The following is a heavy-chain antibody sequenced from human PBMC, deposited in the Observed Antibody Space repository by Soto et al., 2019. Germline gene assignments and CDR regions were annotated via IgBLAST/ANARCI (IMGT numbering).Heavy chain of an antibody. J-gene: IGHJ4*02. Sequence: PVGSLRLSCAASGFAFSTFAMTWVRQAPGKGLEWVAAISVSGNNAYYADSVKGRFTISRDNSQNSVFLQMSSLRADDTAVYYCARDQLRPGILYSLGVLLPEYGLWGQGTLVTV. CDR3: ARDQLRPGILYSLGVLLPEYGL. CDR2: ISVSGNNA. D-gene: IGHD3-22*01. V-gene: IGHV3-23*01. CDR1: GFAFSTFA.